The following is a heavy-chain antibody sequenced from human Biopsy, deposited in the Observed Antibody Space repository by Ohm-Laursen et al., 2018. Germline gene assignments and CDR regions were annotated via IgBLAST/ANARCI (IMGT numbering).Heavy chain of an antibody. CDR1: GFTFSDAW. Sequence: SLRLSCAAPGFTFSDAWMSWVRQAPGKGLECVSVINGSGGSTYYANPVKGRFTTSRDNSKNTLYLQMNSLRAEDTAMYYCARDLYDFCGGCPFDPWGQGTLVTVSP. J-gene: IGHJ5*02. V-gene: IGHV3-23*01. CDR3: ARDLYDFCGGCPFDP. D-gene: IGHD3-3*01. CDR2: INGSGGST.